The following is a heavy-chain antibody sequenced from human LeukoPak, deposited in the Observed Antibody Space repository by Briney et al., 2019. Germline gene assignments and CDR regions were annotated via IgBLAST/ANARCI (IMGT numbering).Heavy chain of an antibody. V-gene: IGHV1-46*01. CDR3: YSYGFGELFIDY. CDR2: INPSGGST. CDR1: GYTFTSYY. D-gene: IGHD3-10*01. Sequence: ASVKVSCKASGYTFTSYYMHWVRQAPGQGLEWMGIINPSGGSTSYAQKFQGRVTMTRDTSTSTVYMELSSLRSEDTAVYYCYSYGFGELFIDYWGQGTLVTVSS. J-gene: IGHJ4*02.